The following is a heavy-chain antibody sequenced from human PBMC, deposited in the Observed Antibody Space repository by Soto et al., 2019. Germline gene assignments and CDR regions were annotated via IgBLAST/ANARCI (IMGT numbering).Heavy chain of an antibody. D-gene: IGHD3-10*01. V-gene: IGHV3-23*01. CDR2: ISGGGDTT. Sequence: EVQLLDSGGGLVQPGGSLRLSCAASGFTFNNYAMTWVRQAPGKGLEWVSAISGGGDTTSYADSVKGRFTVSRDGSKNTLYLQMSSLRAEDTALYYCAKGRGGSGSLTPRLDFWGQGTLVTLSS. CDR1: GFTFNNYA. J-gene: IGHJ4*02. CDR3: AKGRGGSGSLTPRLDF.